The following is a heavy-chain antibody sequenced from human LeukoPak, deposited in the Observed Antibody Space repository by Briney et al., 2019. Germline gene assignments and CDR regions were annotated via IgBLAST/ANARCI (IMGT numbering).Heavy chain of an antibody. CDR3: ARDHMDLAIRGYYDSSGPSAFDI. CDR1: GGSISGYY. J-gene: IGHJ3*02. V-gene: IGHV4-4*07. D-gene: IGHD3-22*01. CDR2: IFHSGST. Sequence: SETLSLTCTVSGGSISGYYWNWIRQPAGKGLEWIGRIFHSGSTNYNPSLNSRVTMSVDTSKDQFSLKLSSVTAADTAVYYCARDHMDLAIRGYYDSSGPSAFDIWGQGTMVTVSS.